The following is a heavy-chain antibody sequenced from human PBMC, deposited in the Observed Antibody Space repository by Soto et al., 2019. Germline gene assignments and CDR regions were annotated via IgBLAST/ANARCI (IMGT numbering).Heavy chain of an antibody. V-gene: IGHV1-18*03. Sequence: ASVKVSCKAPVYTFTSSAISWVRQAPGQGLEWMGWISAYNGNTNYAQNLRGRVTMTTDASTSTAYMEVRFIRYEDLVMYYCRRDVPWWGRGGVDTWGQGCQV. CDR1: VYTFTSSA. CDR2: ISAYNGNT. J-gene: IGHJ4*02. CDR3: RRDVPWWGRGGVDT. D-gene: IGHD2-21*02.